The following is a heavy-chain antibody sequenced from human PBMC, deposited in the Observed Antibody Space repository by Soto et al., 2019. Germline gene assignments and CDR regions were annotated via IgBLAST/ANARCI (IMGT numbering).Heavy chain of an antibody. J-gene: IGHJ6*02. Sequence: QVQLQESGPGLVKPSETLSLTCTVSDDSSSNYKWSWIRQPPGRRLEWIGYIDSNGGTSYNPSLQSRVTISIATSTELCFLKLSSVTAAYTALYYCVSQGFGGLQCLVDVWGQGTTVTVSS. CDR1: DDSSSNYK. V-gene: IGHV4-59*08. CDR2: IDSNGGT. D-gene: IGHD3-10*01. CDR3: VSQGFGGLQCLVDV.